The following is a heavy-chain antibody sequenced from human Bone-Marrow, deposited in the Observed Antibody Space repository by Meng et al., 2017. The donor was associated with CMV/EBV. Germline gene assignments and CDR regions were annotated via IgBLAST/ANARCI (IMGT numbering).Heavy chain of an antibody. D-gene: IGHD1-26*01. CDR2: TYYRSKWVS. J-gene: IGHJ5*02. CDR3: ARAVGAGKGWFDP. CDR1: GVSVSSNRAA. Sequence: SQTPSLTCAIPGVSVSSNRAAWNWIRQSPSSGLEWLGRTYYRSKWVSDYGVSVNSRITINSDTSKNQFSLDLNSVTPEDTAVYYCARAVGAGKGWFDPWGQGTLVTVSS. V-gene: IGHV6-1*01.